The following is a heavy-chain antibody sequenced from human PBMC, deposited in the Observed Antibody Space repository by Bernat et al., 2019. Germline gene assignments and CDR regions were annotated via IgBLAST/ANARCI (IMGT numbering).Heavy chain of an antibody. CDR3: AKVWVPVTTPLYYFDY. V-gene: IGHV3-23*01. CDR2: ISGSGGST. J-gene: IGHJ4*02. Sequence: EVQLLESGGGLVQPGGSLRLSCAASGFTFSSYAMSWVRQAPGKGLGWVSAISGSGGSTYYADSVKGRFTISRDKSKNTLYLQMNSLRAEDTAVYYCAKVWVPVTTPLYYFDYWGQGTLVTVSS. D-gene: IGHD4-17*01. CDR1: GFTFSSYA.